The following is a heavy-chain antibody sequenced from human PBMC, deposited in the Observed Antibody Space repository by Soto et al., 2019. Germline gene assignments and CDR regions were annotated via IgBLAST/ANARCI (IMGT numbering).Heavy chain of an antibody. J-gene: IGHJ5*01. V-gene: IGHV3-30*18. Sequence: GWSLRLSCAASGFTFGSHGMHWVRQAPGKGLEWVTIISYDGTIKYYRDSVKGRFTIFRDNSKSTLFLQMNSLTVEDTAVYYCAKGSLTGPXAKDGIVSCGQGTLGTVSS. CDR3: AKGSLTGPXAKDGIVS. D-gene: IGHD6-25*01. CDR1: GFTFGSHG. CDR2: ISYDGTIK.